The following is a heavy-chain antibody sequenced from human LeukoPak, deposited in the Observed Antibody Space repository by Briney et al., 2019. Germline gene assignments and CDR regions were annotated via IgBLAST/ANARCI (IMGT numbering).Heavy chain of an antibody. J-gene: IGHJ3*02. V-gene: IGHV4-39*01. CDR1: GGSISSSSYY. CDR2: IYYSGST. Sequence: SETLSLTCTVSGGSISSSSYYWGWTRQPPGKGLEWIGSIYYSGSTYYNPSLKSRVTISVDTSKNQFSLKLSSVTAADTAVYYCATLRITGTTGGAFDIWGQGAMVTVPS. CDR3: ATLRITGTTGGAFDI. D-gene: IGHD1-7*01.